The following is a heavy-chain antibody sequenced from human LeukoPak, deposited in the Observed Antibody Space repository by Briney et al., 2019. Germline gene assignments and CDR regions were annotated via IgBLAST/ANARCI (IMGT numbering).Heavy chain of an antibody. Sequence: GGSLRLSCAASGFTFDDYGMSWVRHAPGKGLEWVSGINWNGGSTGYADSVKGRFTTSRDNTKNSLYLQMTSLRAEDTALYYCARATHYYESSGYDYWGEGTLVTVSS. CDR3: ARATHYYESSGYDY. D-gene: IGHD3-22*01. V-gene: IGHV3-20*04. CDR2: INWNGGST. CDR1: GFTFDDYG. J-gene: IGHJ4*02.